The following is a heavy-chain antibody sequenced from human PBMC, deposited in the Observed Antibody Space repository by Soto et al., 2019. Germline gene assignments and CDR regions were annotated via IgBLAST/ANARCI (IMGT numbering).Heavy chain of an antibody. CDR1: GFTFSSCS. J-gene: IGHJ4*02. Sequence: GGSLRLSCAASGFTFSSCSMGWLRQAPGKGLEWVSAISGSGGSTYYADSVKGRFTISRDNSKNTLYLQMNSLRAEDTAVYYCAKDQGYDSSGYYPFDYWGQGTLVTVSS. V-gene: IGHV3-23*01. CDR2: ISGSGGST. CDR3: AKDQGYDSSGYYPFDY. D-gene: IGHD3-22*01.